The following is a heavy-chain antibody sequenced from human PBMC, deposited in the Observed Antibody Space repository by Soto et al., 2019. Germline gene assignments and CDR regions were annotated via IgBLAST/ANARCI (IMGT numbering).Heavy chain of an antibody. V-gene: IGHV3-21*05. D-gene: IGHD5-12*01. CDR1: GVKFRSFE. Sequence: PGGFQGIPQGAFGVKFRSFEGTRVRPAPEKRQEWGSYISSSSGVIYYADSVKGRFTIARDNAKNSLYLQMNSRRAEDTAVYHWARARPDGGCDLDSGGQAPLV. CDR2: ISSSSGVI. CDR3: ARARPDGGCDLDS. J-gene: IGHJ4*02.